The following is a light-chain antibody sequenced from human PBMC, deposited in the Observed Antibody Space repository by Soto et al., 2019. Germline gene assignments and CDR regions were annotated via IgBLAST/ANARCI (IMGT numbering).Light chain of an antibody. CDR2: GAS. CDR1: QSVSRN. CDR3: QQYNNWPPWT. V-gene: IGKV3-15*01. J-gene: IGKJ1*01. Sequence: EIVLTQSPATLSVSPGGRATLSCRASQSVSRNLAWYQQKPGQAPRLXXYGASTRANGIPARFSSSGSGTELTLTISSLQSEDFSVYYCQQYNNWPPWTFGQGTKVDIK.